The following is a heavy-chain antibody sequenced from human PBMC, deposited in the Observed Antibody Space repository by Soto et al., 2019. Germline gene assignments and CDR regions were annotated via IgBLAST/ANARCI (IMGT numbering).Heavy chain of an antibody. CDR2: IYHSGST. CDR3: ARASATDYDFWSGYRSFDAFDI. Sequence: SETLSLTCAVSGYSIISGHYWGWIRQPPGKGLEWIGSIYHSGSTYYNPSLKSRVSISVDTSKDDFSLKLNSVTAADTAVYYCARASATDYDFWSGYRSFDAFDIWGQGTMLTVSS. J-gene: IGHJ3*02. CDR1: GYSIISGHY. D-gene: IGHD3-3*01. V-gene: IGHV4-38-2*01.